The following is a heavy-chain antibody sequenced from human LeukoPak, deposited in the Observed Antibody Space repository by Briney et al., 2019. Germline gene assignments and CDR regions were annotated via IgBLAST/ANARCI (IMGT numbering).Heavy chain of an antibody. Sequence: ETLSLTCAVSGGSISSSNWWSWVRQPPGKGLEWIGEIYHSGSTNYNPSLKSRVTISVDKSENQFSLKLSSVTAADTAVYYCARASCSSTSCYAKPVGWFDPWGQGTLVTVSS. CDR2: IYHSGST. CDR1: GGSISSSNW. V-gene: IGHV4-4*02. J-gene: IGHJ5*02. D-gene: IGHD2-2*01. CDR3: ARASCSSTSCYAKPVGWFDP.